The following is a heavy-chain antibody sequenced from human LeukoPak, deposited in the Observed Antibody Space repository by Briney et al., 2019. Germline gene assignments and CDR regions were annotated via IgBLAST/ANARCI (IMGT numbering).Heavy chain of an antibody. Sequence: SETLSLTCAVYGGSFSGYYWSWIRQPPGKGLEWIGEINHSGSTNYNPSLKSRVTISVDTSKNQFSLKLSSVTAADTAVYYCARGPRRRRSSTSCPYGMDVWGQGTTVTVSS. CDR2: INHSGST. CDR3: ARGPRRRRSSTSCPYGMDV. J-gene: IGHJ6*02. D-gene: IGHD2-2*01. V-gene: IGHV4-34*01. CDR1: GGSFSGYY.